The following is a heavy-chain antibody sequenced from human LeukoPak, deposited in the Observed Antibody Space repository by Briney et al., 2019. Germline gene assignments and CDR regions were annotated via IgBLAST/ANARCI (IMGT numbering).Heavy chain of an antibody. V-gene: IGHV3-21*01. CDR2: ISSSSSYI. CDR3: ARHGDYGVRGFFQH. J-gene: IGHJ1*01. Sequence: GGSLRLSCAASGFTFSSYSMNWVRQAPGKGLEWVSSISSSSSYIYYADSVKGRFTISRDNAKNSLYLQMNSLRAEDTSVYYCARHGDYGVRGFFQHWGQGTLVTVS. D-gene: IGHD4-17*01. CDR1: GFTFSSYS.